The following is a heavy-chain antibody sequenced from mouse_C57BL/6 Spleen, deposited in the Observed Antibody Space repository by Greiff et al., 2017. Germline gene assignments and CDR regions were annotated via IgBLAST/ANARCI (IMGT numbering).Heavy chain of an antibody. V-gene: IGHV5-6*02. Sequence: EVNVEESGGDLVKPGGSLKLSCAASGFTFSSYGLSWVRQTPDKRLEWVATFSSGGSYTYFPDSEKGRLTISRDNAKNTLYLQMSSLKAEETAMNYCARHPDSHKVTTGPYWYFDVWGTGTTVTVSS. J-gene: IGHJ1*03. CDR3: ARHPDSHKVTTGPYWYFDV. CDR1: GFTFSSYG. D-gene: IGHD2-2*01. CDR2: FSSGGSYT.